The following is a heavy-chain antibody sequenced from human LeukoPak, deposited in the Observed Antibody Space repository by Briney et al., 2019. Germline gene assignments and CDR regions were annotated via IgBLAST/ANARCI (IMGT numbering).Heavy chain of an antibody. V-gene: IGHV3-48*01. CDR3: AKERIYDYVWGSYRYTLDY. J-gene: IGHJ4*02. CDR2: ISSSSSTI. CDR1: GFTFSSYS. Sequence: GGSLRLSCAASGFTFSSYSMNWVRQAPGKGLEWVSYISSSSSTIYYADSVKGRFTISRDNSKNTLYLQMNSLRAEDTAVYYCAKERIYDYVWGSYRYTLDYWGQGTLVTVSS. D-gene: IGHD3-16*02.